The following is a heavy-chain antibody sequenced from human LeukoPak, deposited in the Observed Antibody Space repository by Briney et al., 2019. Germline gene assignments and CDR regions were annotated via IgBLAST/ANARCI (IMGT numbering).Heavy chain of an antibody. Sequence: GGSLRLSCAASGFTFSSYWMSWVRQAPGKGLEWVANIKQDGSEKYYVDSVKGRFTISRDNAKNTLYLQMNSLRAEDTAVYYCARIPDGWPRGWFDPWGQGTLVTVSS. CDR1: GFTFSSYW. CDR2: IKQDGSEK. V-gene: IGHV3-7*01. J-gene: IGHJ5*02. D-gene: IGHD5-24*01. CDR3: ARIPDGWPRGWFDP.